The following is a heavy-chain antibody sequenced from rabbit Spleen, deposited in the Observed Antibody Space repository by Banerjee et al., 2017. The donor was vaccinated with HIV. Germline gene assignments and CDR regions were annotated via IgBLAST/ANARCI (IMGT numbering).Heavy chain of an antibody. CDR2: IYVGSGGGT. CDR3: GRAGEGGYGYLDL. D-gene: IGHD2-1*01. Sequence: QSLEESGGGLVQPEGSLALTCKASGFSFSSSDYICWVRQAPGKGPEWIACIYVGSGGGTKYASWAKGRFTISKTSSTTVTLEMTSLTVADTATFFCGRAGEGGYGYLDLWGPGTLVTVS. V-gene: IGHV1S40*01. CDR1: GFSFSSSDY. J-gene: IGHJ4*01.